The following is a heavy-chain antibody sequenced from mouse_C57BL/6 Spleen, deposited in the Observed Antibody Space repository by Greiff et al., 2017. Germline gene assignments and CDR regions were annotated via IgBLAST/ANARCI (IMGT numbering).Heavy chain of an antibody. J-gene: IGHJ3*01. V-gene: IGHV1-85*01. CDR1: GYTFTSYD. CDR3: ARRGYYYGSSSWFAY. Sequence: QVHVKQSGPELVKPGASVKLSCKASGYTFTSYDINWVKQRPGQGLEWIGWIYPRDGSTKYNEKFKGKATLTVDTSSSTAYMELHSLTSEDSAVYFCARRGYYYGSSSWFAYWGQGTLVTVSA. D-gene: IGHD1-1*01. CDR2: IYPRDGST.